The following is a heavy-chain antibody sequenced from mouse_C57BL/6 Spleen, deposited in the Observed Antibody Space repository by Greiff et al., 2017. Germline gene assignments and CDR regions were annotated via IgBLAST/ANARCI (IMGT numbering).Heavy chain of an antibody. CDR3: ARHGDGSSSWFAY. CDR1: GFTFSSYG. J-gene: IGHJ3*01. D-gene: IGHD1-1*01. V-gene: IGHV5-6*01. CDR2: ISSGGSYT. Sequence: EVMLVESGGDLVKPGGSLKLSCAASGFTFSSYGMSWVRQTPDKRLEWVATISSGGSYTYYPDSVKGRFTISRDNAKNTLYLQMSSLKSEDTAMYYCARHGDGSSSWFAYWGQGTLVTVSA.